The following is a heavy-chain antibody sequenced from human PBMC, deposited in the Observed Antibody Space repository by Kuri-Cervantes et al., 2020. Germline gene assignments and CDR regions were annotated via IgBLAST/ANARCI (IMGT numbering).Heavy chain of an antibody. CDR2: IKQDGSEK. CDR1: GFTFSSYW. CDR3: ARAGHYYGSGSYYMSLDY. J-gene: IGHJ4*02. V-gene: IGHV3-7*04. D-gene: IGHD3-10*01. Sequence: GGSLRLSCAASGFTFSSYWMTWVRQAPGKGLEWVANIKQDGSEKYYVDSVKGRFTISRDNAKNSLYLQMNSLRSEDTAVYYCARAGHYYGSGSYYMSLDYWSQGTLVTVSS.